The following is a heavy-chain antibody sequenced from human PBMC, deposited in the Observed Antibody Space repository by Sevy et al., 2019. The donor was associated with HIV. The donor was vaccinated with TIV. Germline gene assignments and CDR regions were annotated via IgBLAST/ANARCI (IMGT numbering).Heavy chain of an antibody. J-gene: IGHJ4*02. Sequence: GGSLRLSCAASGFTFSSYAMHWVRQAPGKGLEWVAVISYDGSNKYYADSVKGRFTISRDNSKNTLYLQMNSLRAEDTAVYYSARADTAMVEVRGVDYWGQGTLVTVSS. D-gene: IGHD5-18*01. V-gene: IGHV3-30-3*01. CDR3: ARADTAMVEVRGVDY. CDR2: ISYDGSNK. CDR1: GFTFSSYA.